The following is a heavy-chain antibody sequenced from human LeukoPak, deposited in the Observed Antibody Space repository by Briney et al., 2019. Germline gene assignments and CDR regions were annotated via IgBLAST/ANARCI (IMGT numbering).Heavy chain of an antibody. CDR2: IYYSGTT. D-gene: IGHD3-10*01. CDR1: GDSINNYY. Sequence: SETLSLTCTVSGDSINNYYWSWIRQPPGKGLEWIAYIYYSGTTKYNPSLKSRVTISVDTSKNQFSLKLSSVTAADTAVYYCARDSGLLWFGESTPYAFDIWGQGTLVTVSS. J-gene: IGHJ4*02. CDR3: ARDSGLLWFGESTPYAFDI. V-gene: IGHV4-59*01.